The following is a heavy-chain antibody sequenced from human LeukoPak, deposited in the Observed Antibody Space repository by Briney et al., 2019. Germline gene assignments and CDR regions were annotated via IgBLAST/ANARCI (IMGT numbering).Heavy chain of an antibody. Sequence: GGSLRLSCAASGFTFSSYSMNWVRQAPGKGLEWVSYISSSSSTIYYADSVKGRFTISRDNAKNPLYLQMNSLRAEDTAVYYCARSIGLTGGGVDVWGQGTTVTVSS. J-gene: IGHJ6*02. CDR3: ARSIGLTGGGVDV. CDR2: ISSSSSTI. D-gene: IGHD3-9*01. CDR1: GFTFSSYS. V-gene: IGHV3-48*04.